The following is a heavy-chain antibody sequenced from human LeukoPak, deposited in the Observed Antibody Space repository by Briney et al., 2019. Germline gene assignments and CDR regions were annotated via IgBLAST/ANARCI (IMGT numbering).Heavy chain of an antibody. Sequence: SQTLSLTCTVSGRSISSGDYYWSWIRQPPGKGLEWIGFIYYSGSTYYNPSLKIRVTISVDPSKNQFSLKLSSVTAADTCVYYCARGGLQWLLPHWGQGTLVTVSS. CDR1: GRSISSGDYY. CDR3: ARGGLQWLLPH. D-gene: IGHD3-22*01. J-gene: IGHJ4*02. CDR2: IYYSGST. V-gene: IGHV4-30-4*01.